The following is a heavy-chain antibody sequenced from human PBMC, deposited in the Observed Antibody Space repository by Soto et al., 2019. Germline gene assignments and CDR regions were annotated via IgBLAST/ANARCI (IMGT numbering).Heavy chain of an antibody. D-gene: IGHD4-17*01. CDR3: ARTTAVPNSLRSRYFFDY. Sequence: PSETLSLTCTVSGGSIRDYFWTWIRQPPGKGLEWIGYIYYSGRTNYNPSLKSRVSISVDLSKNQSSLRLSSVTTADTALYYCARTTAVPNSLRSRYFFDYWGQGTLVTSPQ. J-gene: IGHJ4*02. V-gene: IGHV4-59*13. CDR2: IYYSGRT. CDR1: GGSIRDYF.